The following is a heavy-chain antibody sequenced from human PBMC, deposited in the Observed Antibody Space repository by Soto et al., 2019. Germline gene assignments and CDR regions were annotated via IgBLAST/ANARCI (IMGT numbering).Heavy chain of an antibody. CDR1: GGTFSSYT. J-gene: IGHJ6*03. CDR3: ARDLKDIVVVPAAMDRNYYYYMDV. Sequence: GASVKVSCKASGGTFSSYTISWVRQAPGQGLEWMGRIIPILGIANYAPKFQGRVTITADKSTSTAYMELSSLRSEDTAVYYCARDLKDIVVVPAAMDRNYYYYMDVWGRGTTVTVSS. CDR2: IIPILGIA. D-gene: IGHD2-2*01. V-gene: IGHV1-69*04.